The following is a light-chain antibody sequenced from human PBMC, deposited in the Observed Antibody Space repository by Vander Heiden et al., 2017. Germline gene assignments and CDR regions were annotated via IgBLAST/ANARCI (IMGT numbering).Light chain of an antibody. J-gene: IGKJ4*01. CDR2: WAS. V-gene: IGKV4-1*01. CDR3: QQYYSSLLT. Sequence: DIVMTQSPDSLAVSLGERATINCKSSQSVLSSSNNKNYLAWYQQKTGQPPKLLISWASTRESGVPDRFSGSGSGTDFTLTISSLQAEDVAVYYCQQYYSSLLTFGGGTKVEIK. CDR1: QSVLSSSNNKNY.